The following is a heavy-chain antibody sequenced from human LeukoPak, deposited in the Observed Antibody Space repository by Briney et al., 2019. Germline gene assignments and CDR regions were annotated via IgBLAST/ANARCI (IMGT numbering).Heavy chain of an antibody. J-gene: IGHJ4*02. V-gene: IGHV3-66*01. CDR1: GFTVSSNY. CDR2: IYSGGST. CDR3: ARDISGEMATTFDY. Sequence: GGSLRLSCAASGFTVSSNYMSWVRQAPGKGLEWVSVIYSGGSTYYADSVKGRFTISRDNSKNTLYLQMNSLRAEDTAVYYCARDISGEMATTFDYWGQGTLVTVSS. D-gene: IGHD5-24*01.